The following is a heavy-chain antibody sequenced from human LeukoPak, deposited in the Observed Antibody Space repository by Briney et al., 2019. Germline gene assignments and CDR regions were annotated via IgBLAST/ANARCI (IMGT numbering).Heavy chain of an antibody. CDR1: GFTFSRYW. J-gene: IGHJ4*02. D-gene: IGHD2-15*01. CDR3: ARAREAPANVFPDH. Sequence: GESLKISCAASGFTFSRYWMTWVRQSPGKGLEWVANINQDGSEKYYGDSVTGRFTISRDNAENSLFLQMNSLRADDTGVYYCARAREAPANVFPDHWGQGVVVTVSS. CDR2: INQDGSEK. V-gene: IGHV3-7*01.